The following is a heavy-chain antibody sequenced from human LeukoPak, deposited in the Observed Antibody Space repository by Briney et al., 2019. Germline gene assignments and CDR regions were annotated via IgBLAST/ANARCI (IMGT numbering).Heavy chain of an antibody. J-gene: IGHJ4*02. CDR3: ASDRRIQLWPLDY. CDR1: GFTFSSYG. V-gene: IGHV3-33*01. Sequence: GGSLRLSCVASGFTFSSYGMHWVRQAPGKGLGWVAVIWYDGSNKYYADSVKGRFTISRDNSKNTLYLQMNSLRAEDTAVYYCASDRRIQLWPLDYWGQGTLVTVSS. D-gene: IGHD5-18*01. CDR2: IWYDGSNK.